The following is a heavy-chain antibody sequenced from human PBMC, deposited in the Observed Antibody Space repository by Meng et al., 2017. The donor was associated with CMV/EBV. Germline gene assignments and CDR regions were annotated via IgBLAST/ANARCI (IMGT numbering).Heavy chain of an antibody. V-gene: IGHV3-23*01. D-gene: IGHD3-3*01. CDR1: GFTFRNA. J-gene: IGHJ6*02. CDR3: WAFWSGYYAIGTGGMDV. CDR2: ISGSGVSR. Sequence: GESLKISCTASGFTFRNAMNWVRQAPGKGLEWVSVISGSGVSRYYADSVKGRFTISRDNAKNSLYLQMNSLRAEDTAVYYCWAFWSGYYAIGTGGMDVWGQGTTVTVSS.